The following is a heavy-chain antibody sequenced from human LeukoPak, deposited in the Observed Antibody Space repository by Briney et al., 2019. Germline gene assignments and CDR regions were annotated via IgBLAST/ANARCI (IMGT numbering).Heavy chain of an antibody. J-gene: IGHJ4*02. CDR3: ARAPTDYYYDSSGYHTDY. D-gene: IGHD3-22*01. CDR2: ISSSSSYI. V-gene: IGHV3-21*01. Sequence: GGSLRLSCAASGFTFSSYSTNWVRQAPGKGLEWVSSISSSSSYIYYADSVKGRFTISRDNAKNSLYLQMNSLRAEDTAVYYCARAPTDYYYDSSGYHTDYWGQGTLVTVSS. CDR1: GFTFSSYS.